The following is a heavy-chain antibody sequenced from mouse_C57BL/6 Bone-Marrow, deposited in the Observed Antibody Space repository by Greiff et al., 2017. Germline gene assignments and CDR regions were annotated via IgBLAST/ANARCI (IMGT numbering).Heavy chain of an antibody. CDR2: INPSTGGT. CDR3: ARNDYSSNYEDAMDY. V-gene: IGHV1-42*01. CDR1: GYSFTGYY. J-gene: IGHJ4*01. D-gene: IGHD2-5*01. Sequence: VHVKQSGPELVKPGASVKISCKASGYSFTGYYMNWVKQSPEKSLEWIGEINPSTGGTTYNQKFKAKATLTVDKSSTPASMQLKSLTSEDSEVYYWARNDYSSNYEDAMDYWGQGTSVTVSS.